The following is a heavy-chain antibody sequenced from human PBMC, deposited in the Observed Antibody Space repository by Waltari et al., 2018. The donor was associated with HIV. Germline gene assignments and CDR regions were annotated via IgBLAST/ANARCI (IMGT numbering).Heavy chain of an antibody. V-gene: IGHV3-23*01. CDR2: ISGRGGST. Sequence: EVQLLESGGGLVQPGGSLRLSCAASGFTFSNYAINWVRQAPGKGLRWVSAISGRGGSTHYADSVKGRFSISRDNSKNTLYLQMNILRPEDTAIYYCAKGGRAVAGNWFDPWGQGTLVTVSS. D-gene: IGHD6-19*01. CDR1: GFTFSNYA. J-gene: IGHJ5*02. CDR3: AKGGRAVAGNWFDP.